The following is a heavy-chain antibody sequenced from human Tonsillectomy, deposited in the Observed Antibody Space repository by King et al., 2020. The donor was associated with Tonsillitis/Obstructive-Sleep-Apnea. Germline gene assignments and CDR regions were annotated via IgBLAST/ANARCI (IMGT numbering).Heavy chain of an antibody. CDR2: SIPIFGTA. CDR3: ARGSGRDQLLSHNWFDP. D-gene: IGHD2-2*01. J-gene: IGHJ5*02. Sequence: QLVQSGAEVKKPGSSVKVSCKASGGTFSSYAISWVRQAPGQGLEWMGGSIPIFGTANYAQKFQGRVTITADESTSTAYMELSSLRSEDTAVYYCARGSGRDQLLSHNWFDPWGQGTLVTVSS. CDR1: GGTFSSYA. V-gene: IGHV1-69*12.